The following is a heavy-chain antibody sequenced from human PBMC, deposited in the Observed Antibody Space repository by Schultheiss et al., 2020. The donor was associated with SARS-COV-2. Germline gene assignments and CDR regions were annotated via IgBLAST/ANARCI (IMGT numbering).Heavy chain of an antibody. J-gene: IGHJ6*02. CDR1: GGSISSGSYY. CDR2: IYYSGST. V-gene: IGHV4-39*07. Sequence: SETLSLTCTVSGGSISSGSYYWSWIRQPAGKGLEWIGSIYYSGSTYYNPSLKSRVTISVDTSKNQFSLKLSSVTAADTAVYYCARGGGDGMDVWGQGTTVTVSS. CDR3: ARGGGDGMDV. D-gene: IGHD3-16*01.